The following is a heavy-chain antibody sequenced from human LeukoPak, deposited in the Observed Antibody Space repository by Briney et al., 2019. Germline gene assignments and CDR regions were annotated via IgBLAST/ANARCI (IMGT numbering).Heavy chain of an antibody. CDR3: ARGLYSGSYWASAFDI. V-gene: IGHV1-69*02. CDR2: IIPILSIA. D-gene: IGHD1-26*01. J-gene: IGHJ3*02. Sequence: SVKVSCKASGGTFSSYTISWVRQAPGQGLEWMGRIIPILSIANYAQKFQGRVTITRNTSISTAYMELSSLRSEDTAVYYCARGLYSGSYWASAFDIWGQGTMVTVSS. CDR1: GGTFSSYT.